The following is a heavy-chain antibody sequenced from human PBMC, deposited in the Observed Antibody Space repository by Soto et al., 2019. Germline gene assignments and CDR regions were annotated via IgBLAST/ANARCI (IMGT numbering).Heavy chain of an antibody. V-gene: IGHV4-4*02. CDR1: GGSISSSNW. D-gene: IGHD6-6*01. CDR2: IYHSGST. CDR3: ARDPYYSSSWGWFDP. J-gene: IGHJ5*02. Sequence: SETLSLTCAVSGGSISSSNWWSWVRQPPGKGLEWIGEIYHSGSTNYNPSLKSRVTISVDKSKNQFSLKLSSVTAADTAVYYCARDPYYSSSWGWFDPWGQGTLVTVSS.